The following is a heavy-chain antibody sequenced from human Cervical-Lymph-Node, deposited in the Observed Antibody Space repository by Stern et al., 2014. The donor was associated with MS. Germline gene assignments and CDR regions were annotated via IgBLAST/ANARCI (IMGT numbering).Heavy chain of an antibody. V-gene: IGHV3-48*01. CDR2: ISGSSGTK. J-gene: IGHJ5*02. CDR1: GFNFSISS. CDR3: ARAARGITLNWFDP. Sequence: EDQLVESGGALVQPGGSLRLSCAASGFNFSISSMNWVRHSPGKGLEWVSYISGSSGTKYYADSVKGRIVISRDNAKNSLYLQMNSLSAEDTAVYYCARAARGITLNWFDPWGQGTLVTVSS. D-gene: IGHD3-16*01.